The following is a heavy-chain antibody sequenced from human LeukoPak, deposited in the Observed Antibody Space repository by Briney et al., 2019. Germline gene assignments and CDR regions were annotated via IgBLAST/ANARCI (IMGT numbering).Heavy chain of an antibody. D-gene: IGHD3-10*01. V-gene: IGHV3-23*01. CDR3: ARDSMVRGVIIPY. CDR2: INSRGDST. Sequence: GGSLRLSCAGSGYIFSSYGMSWVRRAPGNGLEWVSAINSRGDSTYYADSVRGRFTISRDTSKNTVYLQMNSLRAEDTAKYYCARDSMVRGVIIPYWGQGTQVTVSS. CDR1: GYIFSSYG. J-gene: IGHJ4*02.